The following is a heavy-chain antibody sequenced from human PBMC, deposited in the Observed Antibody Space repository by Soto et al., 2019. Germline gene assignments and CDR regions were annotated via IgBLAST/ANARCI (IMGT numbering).Heavy chain of an antibody. V-gene: IGHV1-2*02. J-gene: IGHJ3*02. CDR1: GYPVTAYY. CDR2: INPATGAA. D-gene: IGHD3-3*01. Sequence: QLHLVQSGAVVKKPGASVTVSCSASGYPVTAYYMHWVRQAPGRGLEWMGGINPATGAAKYTPTFQVRVTMARVTATSTVFMELSGLTSEVTAVFYCAIGGGVGVAGSAAFDMWGQGNLVTVSS. CDR3: AIGGGVGVAGSAAFDM.